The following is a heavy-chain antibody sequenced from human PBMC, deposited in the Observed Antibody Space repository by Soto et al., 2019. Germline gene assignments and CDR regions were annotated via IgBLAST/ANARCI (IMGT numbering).Heavy chain of an antibody. CDR1: GFTFSSYA. CDR3: ARGGHYGDYFLDY. D-gene: IGHD4-17*01. V-gene: IGHV3-30-3*01. Sequence: QVQLVESGGGVVQPGRSLRLSCAASGFTFSSYAMHWVRQAPGKGLEWVAVISYDGSNKYYADSVKGRFTISRDNSKNTLYLQMNSLRAEDTAVYYCARGGHYGDYFLDYWGQGTLVTVSS. CDR2: ISYDGSNK. J-gene: IGHJ4*02.